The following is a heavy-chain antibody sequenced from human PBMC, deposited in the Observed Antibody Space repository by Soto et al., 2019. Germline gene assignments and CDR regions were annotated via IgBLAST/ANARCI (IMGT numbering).Heavy chain of an antibody. CDR3: ARRSYSGYGYYYGMDV. J-gene: IGHJ6*02. CDR1: GGTFSSYA. Sequence: QVQLVQSGAEVKKPGSSVKVSCKASGGTFSSYAISWVRQAPGQGLEWMGGIIPIFGTANYAQTFQGRVTITADESTSTAYRELSSLRSEDTAVYYCARRSYSGYGYYYGMDVWGQGTTVTVSS. V-gene: IGHV1-69*12. CDR2: IIPIFGTA. D-gene: IGHD5-12*01.